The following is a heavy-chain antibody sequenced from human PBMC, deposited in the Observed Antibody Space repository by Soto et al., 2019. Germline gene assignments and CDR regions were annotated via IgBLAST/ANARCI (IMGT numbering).Heavy chain of an antibody. J-gene: IGHJ6*02. CDR3: AKDLRDFWSGWPQHYYYGMDV. CDR2: ASDDGSDK. V-gene: IGHV3-30*18. CDR1: GFTFSSYG. Sequence: QVQLVESGGGVVQPGRSLRLSCAAAGFTFSSYGMHWVRQAPGKGLDWLAVASDDGSDKYYADSVKGRFTVSRDNSKNTLYLQMNGLRAEDTAVYFCAKDLRDFWSGWPQHYYYGMDVWGQGTTVIVSS. D-gene: IGHD3-3*01.